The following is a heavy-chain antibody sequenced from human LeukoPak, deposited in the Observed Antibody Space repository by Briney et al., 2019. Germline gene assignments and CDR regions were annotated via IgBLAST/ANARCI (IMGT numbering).Heavy chain of an antibody. J-gene: IGHJ5*02. CDR1: GGSFSGYY. Sequence: SETLSLTCAVYGGSFSGYYWSWIRQPPGKGLEWIGEINHSGSTNYNPSLKSRVTISVDTSKNQFSLKLSSVTAAATAVYYCARGLAAAASTWGQGTLVTVSS. CDR3: ARGLAAAAST. CDR2: INHSGST. D-gene: IGHD6-13*01. V-gene: IGHV4-34*01.